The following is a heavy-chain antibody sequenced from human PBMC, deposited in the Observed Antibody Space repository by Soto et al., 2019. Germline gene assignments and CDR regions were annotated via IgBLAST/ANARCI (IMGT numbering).Heavy chain of an antibody. CDR1: GGSISSGGYY. D-gene: IGHD3-22*01. Sequence: SETLSLTCTVSGGSISSGGYYWSWIRQHPGKGLEWIGYIYYSGSTYYNPSLKSRVTISVDTSKNQFSLKLSSVTAADTAVYYCAREPHAHYDSSGYFDYWGQGTLVTVSS. CDR2: IYYSGST. J-gene: IGHJ4*02. V-gene: IGHV4-31*03. CDR3: AREPHAHYDSSGYFDY.